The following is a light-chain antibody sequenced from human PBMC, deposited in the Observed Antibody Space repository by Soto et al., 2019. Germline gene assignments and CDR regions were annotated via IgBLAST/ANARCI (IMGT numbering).Light chain of an antibody. CDR2: GAS. J-gene: IGKJ1*01. CDR1: QSVTSNY. V-gene: IGKV3-20*01. Sequence: EIVLTQSPGTLSLSPGERVTLSCRASQSVTSNYLAWYQQKPGQSPRLLIFGASIRDTGLPDRFSGGGSGRDFTLTISRLEPEDSAVYYCQQYGSSPGTFGQGTKVDIK. CDR3: QQYGSSPGT.